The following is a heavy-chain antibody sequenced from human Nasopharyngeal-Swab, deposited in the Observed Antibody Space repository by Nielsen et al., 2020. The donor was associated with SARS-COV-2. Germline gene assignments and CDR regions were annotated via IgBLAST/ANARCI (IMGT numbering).Heavy chain of an antibody. V-gene: IGHV1-24*01. J-gene: IGHJ4*02. CDR2: FDPEDGET. CDR3: AQISLRGIMTGPEGHY. CDR1: GYTLTELS. Sequence: ASVKVSCKVSGYTLTELSMHWVRQAPGKGLEWMGGFDPEDGETIYAQKFQGRLTITRDTSASTVYMELSSLTSEDTAVYYCAQISLRGIMTGPEGHYWGEGTLVTVSS. D-gene: IGHD3-10*01.